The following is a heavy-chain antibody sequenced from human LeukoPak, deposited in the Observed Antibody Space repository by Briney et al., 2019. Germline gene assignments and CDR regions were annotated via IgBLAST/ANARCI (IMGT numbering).Heavy chain of an antibody. CDR1: GGSISSSSYY. CDR2: IYYSGST. Sequence: ETLSLTCTVSGGSISSSSYYWGWIRQPPGKGLERIGSIYYSGSTYYNPSLKSRVTISVDTSKNQFSLKLSSVTAADTAVYYCARQEISSTSIDYWGQGTLVTVSS. D-gene: IGHD2-2*01. J-gene: IGHJ4*02. CDR3: ARQEISSTSIDY. V-gene: IGHV4-39*01.